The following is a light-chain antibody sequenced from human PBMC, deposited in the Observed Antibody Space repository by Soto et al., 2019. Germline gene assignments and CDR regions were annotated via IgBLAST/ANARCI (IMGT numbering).Light chain of an antibody. CDR2: GAS. Sequence: EIVMTQSPATLSVSPGERATLSCRASQSVSSTYLIWYQQKPGQAPRLLIYGASTRATGVSDRFSGSGSGTEYTLTISSLQSEDFAVYYCQQYDTWPSITFGQGTRLEIK. V-gene: IGKV3-15*01. CDR3: QQYDTWPSIT. CDR1: QSVSSTY. J-gene: IGKJ5*01.